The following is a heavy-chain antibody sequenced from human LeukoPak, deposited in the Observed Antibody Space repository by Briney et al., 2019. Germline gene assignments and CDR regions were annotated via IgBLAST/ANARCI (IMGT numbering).Heavy chain of an antibody. Sequence: SSETLSLTCTVSGGSVSSGSYYWSWIRQPPGKGLEWIGYMYYSGSTSYNPSLKSRVTISVDTSKNQFSLKLGSVAAADTAVYYCAKEQQLWLLGYFDYWGQGALVTVSS. CDR3: AKEQQLWLLGYFDY. V-gene: IGHV4-61*01. CDR1: GGSVSSGSYY. CDR2: MYYSGST. J-gene: IGHJ4*02. D-gene: IGHD5-18*01.